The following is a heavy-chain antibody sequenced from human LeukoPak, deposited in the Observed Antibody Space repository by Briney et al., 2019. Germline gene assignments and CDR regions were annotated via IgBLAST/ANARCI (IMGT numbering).Heavy chain of an antibody. CDR2: ISAYNGNT. Sequence: APVKVSCKASGYTFTSYGISWVRQAPGQGLEWMGWISAYNGNTNYAQKLQGRVTMTTDTSTSTAYMELRSLRSDDTAVYYCARGDLGYYDILTGYYFYPPQGYYFDYWGQGTLVTVSS. J-gene: IGHJ4*02. CDR3: ARGDLGYYDILTGYYFYPPQGYYFDY. CDR1: GYTFTSYG. D-gene: IGHD3-9*01. V-gene: IGHV1-18*01.